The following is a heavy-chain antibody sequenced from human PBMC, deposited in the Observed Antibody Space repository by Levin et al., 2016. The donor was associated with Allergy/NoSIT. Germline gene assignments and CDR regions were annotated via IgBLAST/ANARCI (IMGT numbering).Heavy chain of an antibody. Sequence: WIRQPPGKGLEWVSVISSGGTSTYYADSVKGRFTISRDNSKNTLYLQMNSLRAEDTAVYYCAKERLVWLGELPDYWGQGTLVTVSS. CDR2: ISSGGTST. V-gene: IGHV3-23*01. D-gene: IGHD3-10*01. CDR3: AKERLVWLGELPDY. J-gene: IGHJ4*02.